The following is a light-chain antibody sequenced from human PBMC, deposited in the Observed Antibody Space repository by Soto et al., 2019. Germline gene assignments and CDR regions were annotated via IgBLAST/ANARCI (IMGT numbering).Light chain of an antibody. J-gene: IGKJ4*02. Sequence: EIVLTQSPATLALSPGEGATLSCRVSQSIGTALAWYQQRPGQGPRLLIYDASARAPGIPDRFSGSGSGTDFTLTISILEPEDFAMYFCQHRSNWPPITFGGGTKVGIK. CDR3: QHRSNWPPIT. CDR2: DAS. CDR1: QSIGTA. V-gene: IGKV3-11*01.